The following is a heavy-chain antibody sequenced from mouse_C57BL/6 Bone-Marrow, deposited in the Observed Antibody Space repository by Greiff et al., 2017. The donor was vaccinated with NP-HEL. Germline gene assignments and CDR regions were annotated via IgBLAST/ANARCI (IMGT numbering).Heavy chain of an antibody. D-gene: IGHD1-1*01. CDR1: CYTFTSYW. CDR3: ARGINTVVAPDAMDY. J-gene: IGHJ4*01. V-gene: IGHV1-72*01. Sequence: QVQLQQPGAELVKPGASVKLSCKASCYTFTSYWMHWVKQRPGRGLEWIGRIDPNSGGTKYNEKFKSKATLTVDKPSSTAYMQLSSLTSEDSAVYYCARGINTVVAPDAMDYWGQGTSVTVSS. CDR2: IDPNSGGT.